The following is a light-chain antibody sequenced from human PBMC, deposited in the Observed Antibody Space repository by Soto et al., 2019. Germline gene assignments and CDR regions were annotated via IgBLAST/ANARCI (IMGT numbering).Light chain of an antibody. Sequence: DIQMTQSPSSLSASVGDRAPITCRARPGIRNYLAWYQQKPGKVPKLLVYAASTLQAGVPSRVSCSGSGTDFTLTISSLQPEDVATYYCQKYNSAPFAFGQGTRLEIK. V-gene: IGKV1-27*01. CDR3: QKYNSAPFA. J-gene: IGKJ5*01. CDR2: AAS. CDR1: PGIRNY.